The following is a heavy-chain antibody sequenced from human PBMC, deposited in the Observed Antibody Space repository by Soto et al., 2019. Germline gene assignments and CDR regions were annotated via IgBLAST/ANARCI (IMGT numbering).Heavy chain of an antibody. Sequence: EVQLVESGGGLVKPGGSLRLSCATSGFTFGSYTMNWVRQAPGKGLEWVSCISSASSYIYYADSVQGRFTISRDNSEKSLYLHMNSLRAEDKAVYYCARRSGYAYGSLDHWGQGVLVTVSS. CDR2: ISSASSYI. CDR1: GFTFGSYT. V-gene: IGHV3-21*02. CDR3: ARRSGYAYGSLDH. D-gene: IGHD5-18*01. J-gene: IGHJ4*02.